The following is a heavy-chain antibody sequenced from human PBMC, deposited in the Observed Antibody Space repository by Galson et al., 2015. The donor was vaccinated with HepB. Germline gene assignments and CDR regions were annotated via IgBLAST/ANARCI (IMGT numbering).Heavy chain of an antibody. CDR1: GFTFSSNW. CDR3: ARGMNSRTYYNYYYYHYGMDV. V-gene: IGHV3-7*03. D-gene: IGHD5-24*01. Sequence: LRLSCAASGFTFSSNWMTWVRQSPGKGLEWVANIKQDGSENYYVVSVKGRFTIYRDHAKKSLYLQMNSLRAEDTAIYYCARGMNSRTYYNYYYYHYGMDVWGQGTTVTVSS. J-gene: IGHJ6*02. CDR2: IKQDGSEN.